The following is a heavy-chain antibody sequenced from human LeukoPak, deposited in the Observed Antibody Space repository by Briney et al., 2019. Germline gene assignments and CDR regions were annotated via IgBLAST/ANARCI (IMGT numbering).Heavy chain of an antibody. CDR1: GGSISSGDYY. CDR2: IYYSGTT. J-gene: IGHJ3*02. D-gene: IGHD2-15*01. CDR3: ARSYCGGGSCGAFDI. V-gene: IGHV4-30-4*01. Sequence: PSQTLSLTCTVSGGSISSGDYYWSWIRQPPGKGLEWIGYIYYSGTTYYNPSLKSRVTISVDTSKNQFSLRLSSVTAADTAVYYCARSYCGGGSCGAFDIWGQGTMVTVSS.